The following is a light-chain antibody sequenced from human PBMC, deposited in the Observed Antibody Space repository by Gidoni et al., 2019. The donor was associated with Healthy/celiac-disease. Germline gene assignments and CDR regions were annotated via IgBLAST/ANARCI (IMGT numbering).Light chain of an antibody. CDR3: QQYNNWPPYT. V-gene: IGKV3-15*01. J-gene: IGKJ2*01. CDR1: QSVSSN. Sequence: EIVMTQSPATLSVSPGERATLSCRASQSVSSNLAWYQQKPGQAPRLLIYGASTRATGIPARFSGSGSGTEFTLTISSLQSEDFAVYYCQQYNNWPPYTFGQGTKLGSN. CDR2: GAS.